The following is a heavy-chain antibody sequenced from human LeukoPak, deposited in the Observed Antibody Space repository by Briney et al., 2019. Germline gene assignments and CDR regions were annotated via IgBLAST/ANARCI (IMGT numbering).Heavy chain of an antibody. V-gene: IGHV3-23*01. CDR3: AKRRGYDFWSGYYNWFDP. CDR2: ISGGGHST. D-gene: IGHD3-3*01. CDR1: GFTFSSFG. Sequence: PGGSLRLSCSASGFTFSSFGMSWVRQAPGKGPEWVSAISGGGHSTYYADSVKGGFTISRDNSKSTLYLQMNSLRAEDTAVYYCAKRRGYDFWSGYYNWFDPWGQGTLVTVSS. J-gene: IGHJ5*02.